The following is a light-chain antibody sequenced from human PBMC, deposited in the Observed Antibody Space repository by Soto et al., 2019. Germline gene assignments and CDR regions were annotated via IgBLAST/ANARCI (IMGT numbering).Light chain of an antibody. CDR1: QSISSW. CDR3: QQYISYSRT. Sequence: DIQMTQSPSTLSASVGDRVTITCRASQSISSWLAWYQQKPGTAPKLLMFDASSWESGVPSRFSGSGSGTEFTLTISSLQPDDFATYYCQQYISYSRTFGQGTKVEVK. CDR2: DAS. J-gene: IGKJ1*01. V-gene: IGKV1-5*01.